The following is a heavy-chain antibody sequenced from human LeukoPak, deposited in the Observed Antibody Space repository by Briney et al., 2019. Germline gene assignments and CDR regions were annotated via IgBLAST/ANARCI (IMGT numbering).Heavy chain of an antibody. CDR2: IRYDGSNK. D-gene: IGHD6-19*01. J-gene: IGHJ4*02. V-gene: IGHV3-30*02. CDR3: AKAWYSSGWYGY. CDR1: GFTFSSYG. Sequence: GGSLRLSCAASGFTFSSYGMHWVRQAPGKGLEWVAFIRYDGSNKYYADSVKGRFTISRDNSKNTLYLQMSSLRAEDTAVYYCAKAWYSSGWYGYWGQGTLVTVSS.